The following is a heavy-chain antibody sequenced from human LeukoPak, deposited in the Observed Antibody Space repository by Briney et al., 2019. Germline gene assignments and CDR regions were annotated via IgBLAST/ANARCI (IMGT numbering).Heavy chain of an antibody. D-gene: IGHD2-2*01. CDR1: GGSFSGYY. Sequence: SETLSLTCAVYGGSFSGYYWSWIRQPPGKGLEWIGEINHSGSTNYNPSLKSRVTISVDTSKNQFSLKLSSVTAADTAVYYCATQVVPAAIPDSFDIWGQGTIVTVSS. J-gene: IGHJ3*02. CDR3: ATQVVPAAIPDSFDI. V-gene: IGHV4-34*01. CDR2: INHSGST.